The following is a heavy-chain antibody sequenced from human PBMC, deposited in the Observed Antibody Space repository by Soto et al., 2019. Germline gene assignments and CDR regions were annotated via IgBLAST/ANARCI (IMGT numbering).Heavy chain of an antibody. CDR3: ARPSRGAACYYYGMDV. V-gene: IGHV1-69*12. D-gene: IGHD2-15*01. CDR1: GGTFSSYT. Sequence: QVQLVQSGAEVKKPGSSVKVSCKASGGTFSSYTISWVRQAPGQGLEWMGGIIPTFGTADYAQKFQGRVTITADESTSTGYMELSSLRSEDTALYYCARPSRGAACYYYGMDVWGQGTAVTVSS. CDR2: IIPTFGTA. J-gene: IGHJ6*02.